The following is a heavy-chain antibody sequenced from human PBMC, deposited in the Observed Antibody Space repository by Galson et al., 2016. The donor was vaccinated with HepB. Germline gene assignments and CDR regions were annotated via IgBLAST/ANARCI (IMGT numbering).Heavy chain of an antibody. V-gene: IGHV4-59*12. CDR2: IYYSGTT. D-gene: IGHD3-3*01. J-gene: IGHJ5*02. CDR1: GGSISSYY. Sequence: SETLSLTCTVSGGSISSYYWSWIRQPPGKGLEWIGYIYYSGTTHYNPSLKNRVSISVDTSKDQFSLKLRSVTAADTAVYYCARDVSYDFGSGYYSRFDTWGQGTLVTVSS. CDR3: ARDVSYDFGSGYYSRFDT.